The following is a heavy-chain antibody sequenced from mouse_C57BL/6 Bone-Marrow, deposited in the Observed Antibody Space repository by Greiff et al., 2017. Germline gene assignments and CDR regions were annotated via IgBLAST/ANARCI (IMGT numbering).Heavy chain of an antibody. D-gene: IGHD1-1*01. V-gene: IGHV1-81*01. CDR2: IYPRSGNT. CDR1: GYTFTSYG. J-gene: IGHJ2*01. CDR3: ARRYYGRPYYFDY. Sequence: LVESGAELARPGASVKLSCKASGYTFTSYGISWVKQSTGQGLEWIGEIYPRSGNTYYNEKFKGKATLTADKSSSTAYMELRSLTSEDSAVYYCARRYYGRPYYFDYWGQGTTLTVTS.